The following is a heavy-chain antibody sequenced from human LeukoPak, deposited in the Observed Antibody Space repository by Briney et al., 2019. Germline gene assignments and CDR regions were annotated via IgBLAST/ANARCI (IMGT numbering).Heavy chain of an antibody. Sequence: SETLSLTCTVSGGSISSSSYYWGWIRQPPGKGLEWIGSIYYSGSTYYNPSLKSRATISVDTSKNQFSLKLSSVTAADTAVYYCARHAGYDILTGYYRNWGQGTLVTVSS. CDR1: GGSISSSSYY. CDR2: IYYSGST. J-gene: IGHJ4*02. V-gene: IGHV4-39*01. CDR3: ARHAGYDILTGYYRN. D-gene: IGHD3-9*01.